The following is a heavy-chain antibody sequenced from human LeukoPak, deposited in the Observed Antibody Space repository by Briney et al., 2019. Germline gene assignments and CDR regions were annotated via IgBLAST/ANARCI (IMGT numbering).Heavy chain of an antibody. J-gene: IGHJ4*02. D-gene: IGHD4-23*01. CDR2: IHHSGST. CDR1: GVSISSSNSY. V-gene: IGHV4-61*01. Sequence: ASETLSLTCTVSGVSISSSNSYWGWIRQPPGKGLEWIAYIHHSGSTNYNPSLKSRVTISVDTSKNQFSLKLNSVTAADTALYYCARDGYGGIDYWGQGILVTVSS. CDR3: ARDGYGGIDY.